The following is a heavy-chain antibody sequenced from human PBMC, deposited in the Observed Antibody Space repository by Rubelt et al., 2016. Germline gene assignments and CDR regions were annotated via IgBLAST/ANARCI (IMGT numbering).Heavy chain of an antibody. V-gene: IGHV1-18*01. CDR3: ARDLPPFRRYNWNFPLDY. CDR1: GYTFTSYG. J-gene: IGHJ4*02. CDR2: ISAYNGNT. Sequence: QVQLVQSGAEVKKPGASVKVSCTASGYTFTSYGISWVRQAPGQGLEWMGWISAYNGNTNYAQKLQGGVTMTTDTSTSTAYMELRSLRSDDTAVYYCARDLPPFRRYNWNFPLDYWGQGTLVTVSS. D-gene: IGHD1-7*01.